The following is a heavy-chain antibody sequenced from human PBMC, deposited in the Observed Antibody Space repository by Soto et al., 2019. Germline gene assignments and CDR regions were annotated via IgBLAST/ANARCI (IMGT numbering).Heavy chain of an antibody. Sequence: ASVKVSCKESRETFDSCASNSPRHENRKGLEWMGWMNPNSGNTGYAQKFQGRVTMTRNTSISTAYMELSSLRSEDTAVYYCAIFFFQVEDGIRDVRSVSAFLLNRSSDL. J-gene: IGHJ2*01. CDR1: RETFDSCA. CDR3: AIFFFQVEDGIRDVRSVSAFLLNRSSDL. V-gene: IGHV1-8*01. CDR2: MNPNSGNT. D-gene: IGHD3-10*02.